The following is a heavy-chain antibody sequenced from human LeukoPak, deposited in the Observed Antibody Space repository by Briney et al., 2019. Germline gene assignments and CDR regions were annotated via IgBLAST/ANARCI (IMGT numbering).Heavy chain of an antibody. J-gene: IGHJ4*02. V-gene: IGHV3-73*01. Sequence: SGGSLTLSCAASGFTFRGSPMQWVRQASGKGLEWVGRIRTKATSYDAAYAASVKGRFTISRDDSKNTAYLQMNSLKTEDTAMYYCSREGCGATGCYTNDYWGQGTLVTVSS. CDR2: IRTKATSYDA. CDR1: GFTFRGSP. CDR3: SREGCGATGCYTNDY. D-gene: IGHD2-21*01.